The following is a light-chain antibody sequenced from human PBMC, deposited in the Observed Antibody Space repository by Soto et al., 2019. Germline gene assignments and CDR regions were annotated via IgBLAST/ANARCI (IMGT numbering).Light chain of an antibody. CDR2: WAS. CDR3: QQYYSTPPT. J-gene: IGKJ1*01. CDR1: QIVLYCSNNKNY. V-gene: IGKV4-1*01. Sequence: DIVMTQSPDSLSVSLGERATINCNSSQIVLYCSNNKNYLSWYQQKPGQPPKLLIYWASTRESGVPDRFSGSGSGTDFTLTISSLQAEDVAVYYCQQYYSTPPTFGQGTKVDIK.